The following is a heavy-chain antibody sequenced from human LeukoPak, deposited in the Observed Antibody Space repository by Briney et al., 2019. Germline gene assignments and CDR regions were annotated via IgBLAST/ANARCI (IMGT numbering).Heavy chain of an antibody. J-gene: IGHJ3*02. D-gene: IGHD3-10*01. CDR1: GGTFSSYA. CDR3: ARASPMVRGANAFDI. CDR2: IIPILGIA. V-gene: IGHV1-69*04. Sequence: SVKVSCKASGGTFSSYAISWVRQAPGQGLEWMGRIIPILGIANYAQKFQGRVTITADKSTSTAYMELSSLGSEDTAVYYCARASPMVRGANAFDIWGQGTMVTVSS.